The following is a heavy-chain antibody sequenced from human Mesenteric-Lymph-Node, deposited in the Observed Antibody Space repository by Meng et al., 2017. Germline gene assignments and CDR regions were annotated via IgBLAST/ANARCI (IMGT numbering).Heavy chain of an antibody. CDR2: INPNSGGT. J-gene: IGHJ3*02. D-gene: IGHD3-22*01. Sequence: ASVKVSCKASGYTFTGYYMHWVRQAPGQGLEWMGRINPNSGGTNYAQKFQGRVTMTRDTSISTAYMELSRLRSDDTAVYYCARDEHYYDSSGYYWRAFDIWGQGTMVTVSS. V-gene: IGHV1-2*06. CDR1: GYTFTGYY. CDR3: ARDEHYYDSSGYYWRAFDI.